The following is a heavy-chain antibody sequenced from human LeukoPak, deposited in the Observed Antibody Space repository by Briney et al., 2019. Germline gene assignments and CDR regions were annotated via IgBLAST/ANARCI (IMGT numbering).Heavy chain of an antibody. Sequence: SETLSLTCAVSGGSISSGGYSWSWIRQSPGKGLEWIGYIYHSGSTYYNPSLKSRVTISVDRSKNQFSLKLSSVTAADTAVYYCAGDNGYGLDYWGQGTLVTVSS. D-gene: IGHD3-10*01. CDR2: IYHSGST. CDR1: GGSISSGGYS. J-gene: IGHJ4*02. CDR3: AGDNGYGLDY. V-gene: IGHV4-30-2*06.